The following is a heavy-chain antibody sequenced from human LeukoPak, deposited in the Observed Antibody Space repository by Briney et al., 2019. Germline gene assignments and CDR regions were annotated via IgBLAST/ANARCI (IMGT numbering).Heavy chain of an antibody. Sequence: GGSLRLSRAASGFSLSNYWISWVRQAPGKGLEWVAVISYDGSNKYYADSVKGRFTISRDNSKNTLYLQMNSLRAEDTAVYYCATGPYYYDSSGYLPSGYWGQGTLVTVSS. CDR2: ISYDGSNK. D-gene: IGHD3-22*01. CDR1: GFSLSNYW. V-gene: IGHV3-30-3*01. J-gene: IGHJ4*02. CDR3: ATGPYYYDSSGYLPSGY.